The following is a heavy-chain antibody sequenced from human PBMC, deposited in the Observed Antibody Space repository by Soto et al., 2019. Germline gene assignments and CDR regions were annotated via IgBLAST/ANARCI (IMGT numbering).Heavy chain of an antibody. Sequence: SETLSLTCAVYGGCFSGYYWSWIRQPPGKGLEWIGEINHSGSTNYNPSLKSRVTISVDTSKNQFSLKLSSVTAADTAVYYCATIAWTTLVTRYKGGFDYWGQGTLVTVSS. J-gene: IGHJ4*02. CDR2: INHSGST. CDR3: ATIAWTTLVTRYKGGFDY. D-gene: IGHD3-16*02. V-gene: IGHV4-34*01. CDR1: GGCFSGYY.